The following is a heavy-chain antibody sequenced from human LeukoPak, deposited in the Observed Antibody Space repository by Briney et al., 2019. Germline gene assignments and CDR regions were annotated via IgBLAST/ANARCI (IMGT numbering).Heavy chain of an antibody. J-gene: IGHJ4*02. Sequence: ASVKVSCKVSGYTLTELSMHWVRQAPGQGLEWMGWINPNSGGTNYAQKFQGRVTMTRDTSISTAYMELSRLRSDDTAVYYCARVLPGYYDSSGYYLFDYWGQGTLVTVSS. CDR3: ARVLPGYYDSSGYYLFDY. V-gene: IGHV1-2*02. CDR2: INPNSGGT. D-gene: IGHD3-22*01. CDR1: GYTLTELS.